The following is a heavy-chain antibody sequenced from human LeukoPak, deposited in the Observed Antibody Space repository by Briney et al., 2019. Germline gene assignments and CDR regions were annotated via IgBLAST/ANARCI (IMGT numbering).Heavy chain of an antibody. Sequence: GGSLRLSCAASGFTFVSYAMTWVRQAPGKGLEWVSSINGGGDTTYYADSVKGRYTISRDKSRNTLFLQMSSLRAEDSAMYYCAIVLDTYGYMRFAHWGQGTLVTVSS. CDR1: GFTFVSYA. J-gene: IGHJ4*02. D-gene: IGHD5-18*01. CDR3: AIVLDTYGYMRFAH. V-gene: IGHV3-23*01. CDR2: INGGGDTT.